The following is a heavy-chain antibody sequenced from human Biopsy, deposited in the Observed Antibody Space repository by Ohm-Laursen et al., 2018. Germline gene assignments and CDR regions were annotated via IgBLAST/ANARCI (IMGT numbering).Heavy chain of an antibody. Sequence: GASVKVSCKASGYSFTSYYMHWVRQAPGQGLEWMGMINPSGSTTSYPQIFQGRVTMTRDTSKSTAYMELSSLRSADTAVYYCARGSFWFGGNYYYYGMDVWGQGTTVTVSS. J-gene: IGHJ6*02. CDR3: ARGSFWFGGNYYYYGMDV. D-gene: IGHD3-10*01. V-gene: IGHV1-46*01. CDR1: GYSFTSYY. CDR2: INPSGSTT.